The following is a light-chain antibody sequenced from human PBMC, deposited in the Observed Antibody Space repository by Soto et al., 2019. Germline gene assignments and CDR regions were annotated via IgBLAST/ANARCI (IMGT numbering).Light chain of an antibody. CDR2: KAS. V-gene: IGKV1-5*03. CDR3: QQYNSYSQFT. J-gene: IGKJ3*01. Sequence: DIQMTQSSSTLSASVGDRVTITCRASQSISSWLAWYQQKPGKAPKLLIYKASTLESGVPSRFSGSGSGTEFTLTISCLQPDDVATYHCQQYNSYSQFTFGPGTKVDIK. CDR1: QSISSW.